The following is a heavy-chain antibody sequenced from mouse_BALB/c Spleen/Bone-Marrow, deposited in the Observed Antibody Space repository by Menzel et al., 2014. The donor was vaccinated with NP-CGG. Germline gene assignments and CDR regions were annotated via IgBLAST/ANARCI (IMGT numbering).Heavy chain of an antibody. D-gene: IGHD2-1*01. Sequence: EVKLMESGGGLVQPGGFPRLSCATSGFTFTDHYMSWVRQPPGKALEWLGFIRNKANGYTTEYSASVKGRFTISRDNSQSIVYLQMNTLRAEDSATYYCARDYLYYFDYWGQGTPLTVSS. CDR3: ARDYLYYFDY. V-gene: IGHV7-3*02. CDR1: GFTFTDHY. CDR2: IRNKANGYTT. J-gene: IGHJ2*01.